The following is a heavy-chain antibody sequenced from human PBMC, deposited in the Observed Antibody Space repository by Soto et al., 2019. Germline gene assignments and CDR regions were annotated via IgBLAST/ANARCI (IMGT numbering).Heavy chain of an antibody. V-gene: IGHV1-69*13. J-gene: IGHJ5*02. CDR3: ARTRRGRITIFGVVISDWFDP. CDR1: GGTFSSYA. Sequence: SVKVSCKASGGTFSSYAISWVRQAPGQGLEWMGGIIPIFGTANYAQKFQGRVTITADESTSTAYMELSSLRSEDTAVYYCARTRRGRITIFGVVISDWFDPWGQGTLVTVSS. D-gene: IGHD3-3*01. CDR2: IIPIFGTA.